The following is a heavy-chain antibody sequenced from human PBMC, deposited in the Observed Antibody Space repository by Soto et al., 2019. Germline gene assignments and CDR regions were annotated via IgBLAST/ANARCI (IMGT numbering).Heavy chain of an antibody. CDR3: ARDSTTSGSYGYYFDY. J-gene: IGHJ4*02. Sequence: PSETLSVTCTVAGGSVSSGSQYWSWVRQPPGKALEWIGNIYNSGSTNFNPSLKSRVTISVDTSKNQLSLRLSSLTAADTAVYYCARDSTTSGSYGYYFDYWGQGTLVTVSS. D-gene: IGHD3-10*01. CDR1: GGSVSSGSQY. CDR2: IYNSGST. V-gene: IGHV4-61*01.